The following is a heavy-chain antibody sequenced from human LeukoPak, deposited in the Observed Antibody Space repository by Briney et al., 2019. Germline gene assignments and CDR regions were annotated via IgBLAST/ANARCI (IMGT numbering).Heavy chain of an antibody. CDR1: GFTFSSYR. CDR3: AKATVAGEYYYYYYGMDV. V-gene: IGHV3-74*01. D-gene: IGHD6-19*01. Sequence: PGGSLRLSCATSGFTFSSYRMHWVRQAPGKGLVWVSRITSDGSSTSYADSVKGRFTISRDNAKNTLYLQMNSLRAEDTAVYYCAKATVAGEYYYYYYGMDVWGQGTTVTVSS. J-gene: IGHJ6*02. CDR2: ITSDGSST.